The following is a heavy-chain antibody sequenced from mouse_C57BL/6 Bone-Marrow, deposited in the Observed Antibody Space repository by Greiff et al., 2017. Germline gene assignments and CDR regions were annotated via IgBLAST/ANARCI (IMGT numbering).Heavy chain of an antibody. J-gene: IGHJ2*01. D-gene: IGHD2-4*01. CDR2: IWRGGST. CDR3: DSYDYGGNYFDY. V-gene: IGHV2-5*01. Sequence: VQVVESGPGLVQPSQSLSITCPVSGFSLTSYGVHWVRQSPGKGLEWLGVIWRGGSTDYDAAFLSRLSITKDNSKSQVFFKMNSLQADDTAIYYCDSYDYGGNYFDYWGQGTTLTGSS. CDR1: GFSLTSYG.